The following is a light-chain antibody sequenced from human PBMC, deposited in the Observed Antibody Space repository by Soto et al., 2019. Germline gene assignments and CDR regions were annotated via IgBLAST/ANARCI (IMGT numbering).Light chain of an antibody. CDR3: QQRSNWPSTWT. J-gene: IGKJ1*01. Sequence: EIVLTQSPATLSLSPGERATLSCRASQSVSNYLAWYQQKPGQAPRLLIYDASNRATGIPARFSGSGSGTDFTLTICSLEPEDFAVYYCQQRSNWPSTWTFGQGTKVEIK. CDR2: DAS. CDR1: QSVSNY. V-gene: IGKV3-11*01.